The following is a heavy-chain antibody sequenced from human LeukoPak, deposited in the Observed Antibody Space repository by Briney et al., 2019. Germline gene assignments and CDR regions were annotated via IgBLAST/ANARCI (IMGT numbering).Heavy chain of an antibody. J-gene: IGHJ4*02. Sequence: SETLSLTCTVSGGXISSSSYYWGWIRQPPGRGLEWIGSIYYSGSTYYNPSLKSRVTISVDTSKNQFSLKLSSVTAADTAVYYCARQGVEDGYKTDFDYWGQGTLVTVSS. CDR2: IYYSGST. CDR3: ARQGVEDGYKTDFDY. D-gene: IGHD5-24*01. V-gene: IGHV4-39*01. CDR1: GGXISSSSYY.